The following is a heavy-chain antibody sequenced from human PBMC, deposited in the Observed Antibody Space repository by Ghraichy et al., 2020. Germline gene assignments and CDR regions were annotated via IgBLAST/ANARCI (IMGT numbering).Heavy chain of an antibody. D-gene: IGHD6-6*01. Sequence: GESLNISCAASGFTFSSYSMNWVRQAPGKGLEWVSSISSSSSYIYYADSVKGRFTISRDNAKNSLYLQMNSLRAEDTAVYYCAGLGSSSETWKADYWGQGTLVTVSS. CDR2: ISSSSSYI. CDR1: GFTFSSYS. CDR3: AGLGSSSETWKADY. V-gene: IGHV3-21*01. J-gene: IGHJ4*02.